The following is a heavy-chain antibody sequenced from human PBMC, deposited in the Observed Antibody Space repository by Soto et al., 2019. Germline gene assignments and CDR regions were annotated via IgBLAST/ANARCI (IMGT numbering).Heavy chain of an antibody. V-gene: IGHV3-9*01. D-gene: IGHD3-10*01. CDR1: GFTFDDYA. Sequence: GGSLRLSCAASGFTFDDYAMHWVRQAPGKGLEWVSGISWNSGSIGYADSVKGRFTISRDNAKNSLYLQMNSLRAEDTALYYCAKALLRIPNAFDIWGQGTMVTVSS. J-gene: IGHJ3*02. CDR3: AKALLRIPNAFDI. CDR2: ISWNSGSI.